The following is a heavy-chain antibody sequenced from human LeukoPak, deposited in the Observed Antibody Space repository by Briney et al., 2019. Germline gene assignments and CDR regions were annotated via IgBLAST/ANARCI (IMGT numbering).Heavy chain of an antibody. CDR3: AGGSPNYGGLRDNNWFDP. J-gene: IGHJ5*02. CDR1: GYTFTSYA. Sequence: VASVKVSCKASGYTFTSYAMNWVRQAPGQGLEWMGWINTNTGNPTYAQDFTGRFVFSLDTSVSTAYPQVSSLKAEDTAVYYCAGGSPNYGGLRDNNWFDPWGQGTLVTVSS. CDR2: INTNTGNP. V-gene: IGHV7-4-1*02. D-gene: IGHD4-23*01.